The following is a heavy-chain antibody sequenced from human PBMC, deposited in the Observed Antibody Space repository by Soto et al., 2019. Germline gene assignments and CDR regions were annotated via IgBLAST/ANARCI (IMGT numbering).Heavy chain of an antibody. CDR1: GFTFSSYA. D-gene: IGHD5-18*01. CDR3: ARVQHSYGYEDY. CDR2: ISSNGGST. V-gene: IGHV3-64*01. J-gene: IGHJ4*02. Sequence: EVQLVESGGGLVQPGGSLRLSCAASGFTFSSYAMHWVRQAPGKGLEYVSAISSNGGSTYYANSVKGRFTISRDNSKNTLYLQMGSLRAEDMAVYYCARVQHSYGYEDYWGQGTLVTVSS.